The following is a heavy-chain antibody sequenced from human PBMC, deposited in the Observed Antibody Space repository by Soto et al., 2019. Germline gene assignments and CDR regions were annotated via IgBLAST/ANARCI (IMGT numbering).Heavy chain of an antibody. CDR2: INLDGSEK. Sequence: GGSLRLSCAVSGFTFSDYWMSWVRQTPGKGLEWVGNINLDGSEKYYAGSVKGRFAFSRDNAKNSLYLQMSSLRAEDTAVYYCAKDRPWFDPWGQGTLVTVSS. CDR1: GFTFSDYW. J-gene: IGHJ5*02. V-gene: IGHV3-7*01. CDR3: AKDRPWFDP.